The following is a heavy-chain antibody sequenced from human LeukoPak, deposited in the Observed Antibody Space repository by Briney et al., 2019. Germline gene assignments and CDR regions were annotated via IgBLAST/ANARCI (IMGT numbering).Heavy chain of an antibody. CDR3: ARSTSNCTNGVCYRANWFDP. D-gene: IGHD2-8*01. Sequence: SETLSLTCTVSGGSISSYYWSWIRQPPGKGLEWIGYIYYSGSTNYNPSLKSRVTISVDTSKNQFSLKLSSVTAADTAVYYCARSTSNCTNGVCYRANWFDPWGQGTLVTVSS. CDR2: IYYSGST. CDR1: GGSISSYY. J-gene: IGHJ5*02. V-gene: IGHV4-59*08.